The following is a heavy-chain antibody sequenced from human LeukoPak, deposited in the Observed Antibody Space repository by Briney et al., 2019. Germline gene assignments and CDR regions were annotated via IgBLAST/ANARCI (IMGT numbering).Heavy chain of an antibody. CDR1: GGTFSSYA. V-gene: IGHV1-69*05. D-gene: IGHD3-22*01. J-gene: IGHJ4*02. CDR2: IIPIFGTA. CDR3: ASPERSSGYYYEY. Sequence: SVKVSCKASGGTFSSYAISWVRQAPGQGLEWMGGIIPIFGTANYAQKFQGRVTITTDESTSTAYMELSSLGSEDTAVYYCASPERSSGYYYEYWGQGTLVTVSS.